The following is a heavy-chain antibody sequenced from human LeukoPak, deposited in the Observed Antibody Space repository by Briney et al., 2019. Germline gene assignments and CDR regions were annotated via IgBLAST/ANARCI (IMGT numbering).Heavy chain of an antibody. D-gene: IGHD2-2*01. V-gene: IGHV3-30*04. CDR3: ARDQWDIVVVPAARDWYFDL. Sequence: GRSLRLSCAASGFTFSSYAMHWVRQAPGKGLEWVAVISYDGSNKYYADSVKGRFTISRDNSKNTLYLQMNSLRAEDTAVYYCARDQWDIVVVPAARDWYFDLWGRGTLVTVSS. CDR1: GFTFSSYA. J-gene: IGHJ2*01. CDR2: ISYDGSNK.